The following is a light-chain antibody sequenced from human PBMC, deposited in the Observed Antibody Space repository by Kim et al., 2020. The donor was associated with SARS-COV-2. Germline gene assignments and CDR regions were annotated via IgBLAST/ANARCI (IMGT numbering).Light chain of an antibody. CDR2: GDS. V-gene: IGLV1-40*01. CDR3: QSYDDSLSGYV. Sequence: QSVLTQPASVSGSPGQRVTISCTGITSNIGAGYEVHWYQQLPGTAPKLLIYGDSNRPSGVSDRFSGSKSGTSASLTITGLQTEDEADYYCQSYDDSLSGYVFGTGTKVTVL. CDR1: TSNIGAGYE. J-gene: IGLJ1*01.